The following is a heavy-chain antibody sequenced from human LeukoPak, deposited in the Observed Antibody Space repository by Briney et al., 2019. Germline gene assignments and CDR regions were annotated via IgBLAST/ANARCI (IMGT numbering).Heavy chain of an antibody. CDR2: INHSGST. Sequence: SETLSLTCAVYGDSFSGYYWSWIRQPPGKGLEWIGEINHSGSTNYNPSLKSRVTISVDTSKNQFSLKLSSVTAADTAVYYCARGVHGMIVVVNAYYFDYWGQGTLVTVSS. J-gene: IGHJ4*02. CDR3: ARGVHGMIVVVNAYYFDY. D-gene: IGHD3-22*01. V-gene: IGHV4-34*01. CDR1: GDSFSGYY.